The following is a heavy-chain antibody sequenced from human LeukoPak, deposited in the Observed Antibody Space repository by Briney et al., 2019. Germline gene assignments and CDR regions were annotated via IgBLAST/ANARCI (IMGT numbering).Heavy chain of an antibody. V-gene: IGHV4-38-2*02. D-gene: IGHD1-26*01. J-gene: IGHJ4*02. CDR1: GYSISSGYS. CDR2: VYHSGGT. Sequence: PSETLSLTCTVSGYSISSGYSWGWLREPPETGLEGIWNVYHSGGTYYKPSLKRLVTIPTNRSKRRFSLKLSSVPAAGPAVYYCARVRPEWELLRTTPEYPDYWGQGTLVTVSP. CDR3: ARVRPEWELLRTTPEYPDY.